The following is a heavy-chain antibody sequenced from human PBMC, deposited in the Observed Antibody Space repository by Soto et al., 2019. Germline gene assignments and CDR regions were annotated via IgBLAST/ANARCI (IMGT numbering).Heavy chain of an antibody. J-gene: IGHJ3*02. CDR1: GFTFNSYS. V-gene: IGHV3-21*01. CDR2: ITSGSSYI. Sequence: EVQLVESGGGPVKPGGSLRLYCTASGFTFNSYSMNWVRQAPGKGLEWVASITSGSSYIYYADPVEGRFTITRDNAKNALYRQRSTRRADDTAMYYCARDGYCSDCSCYPDAFDIWCQGTMVTVSS. D-gene: IGHD2-15*01. CDR3: ARDGYCSDCSCYPDAFDI.